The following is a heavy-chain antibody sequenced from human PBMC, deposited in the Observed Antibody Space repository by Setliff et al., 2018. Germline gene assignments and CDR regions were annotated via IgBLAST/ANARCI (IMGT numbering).Heavy chain of an antibody. Sequence: PGGSLRLSCVASGFTFSGHWMAWVRQAPGKGLEWVANINQDGGVKHYADFVKGRFTISRDNARTSMYMQMNSLRGDDTAVYYCARWVGSSSSGYYYMDVWGTGTTVTVSS. CDR2: INQDGGVK. CDR1: GFTFSGHW. V-gene: IGHV3-7*03. CDR3: ARWVGSSSSGYYYMDV. J-gene: IGHJ6*03. D-gene: IGHD1-26*01.